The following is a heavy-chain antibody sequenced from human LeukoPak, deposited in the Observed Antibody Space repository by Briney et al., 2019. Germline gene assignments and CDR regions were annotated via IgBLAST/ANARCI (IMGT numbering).Heavy chain of an antibody. CDR2: IWYDGSNK. J-gene: IGHJ6*04. V-gene: IGHV3-33*01. CDR1: GFTFSSYG. D-gene: IGHD2-15*01. Sequence: PGRSLRLSCAASGFTFSSYGMHWVRQAPGKGLEWVAVIWYDGSNKYYADSVKGRFTISRDNSKNTLYPQMNSLRAEDTAVYYCARAKAYCSGGSCYSDYYYGMDVWGKGTTVTVSS. CDR3: ARAKAYCSGGSCYSDYYYGMDV.